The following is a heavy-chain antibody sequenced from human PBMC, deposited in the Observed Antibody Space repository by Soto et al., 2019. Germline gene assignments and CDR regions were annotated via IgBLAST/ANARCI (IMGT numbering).Heavy chain of an antibody. CDR3: ARARRWVLTGYWEFDY. Sequence: QVQLVQSGAEVKKPGASVEVSCKASGYTFSSYGINWVRQAPGQGLEWMGWINPYNGNTNHAQEFQDRVTMNTATATTTAYMELRGLRSDDTAVYYCARARRWVLTGYWEFDYWGQGTLVTASS. J-gene: IGHJ4*02. CDR1: GYTFSSYG. D-gene: IGHD3-9*01. CDR2: INPYNGNT. V-gene: IGHV1-18*04.